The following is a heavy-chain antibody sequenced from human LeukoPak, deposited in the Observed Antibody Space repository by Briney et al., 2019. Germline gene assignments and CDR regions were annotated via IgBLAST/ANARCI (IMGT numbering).Heavy chain of an antibody. D-gene: IGHD3-3*02. J-gene: IGHJ4*02. V-gene: IGHV1-2*02. Sequence: ASVKVACKASGYTFSDFYIHWVRQAPGQGLEYVGWITPKSGDTYSPQRFQGRVTMTRDASISTAYMELSSLRSDDTAVYFCARVRLADERAWAYWGQGTLVTVSS. CDR2: ITPKSGDT. CDR3: ARVRLADERAWAY. CDR1: GYTFSDFY.